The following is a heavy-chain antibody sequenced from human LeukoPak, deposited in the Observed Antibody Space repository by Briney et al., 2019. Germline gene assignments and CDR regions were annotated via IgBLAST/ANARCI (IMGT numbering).Heavy chain of an antibody. V-gene: IGHV4-59*01. Sequence: SETLSLTCSVSGGSISSYYWSWMRQPPGKGLEWIGYIYYSGSTNCNPPLKSRVTISVDTSKNQFSLKLSSVTAADTAAYYCARVVSKGAYDFRTYYYGMDVWGQGTTVTVSS. J-gene: IGHJ6*02. CDR1: GGSISSYY. CDR3: ARVVSKGAYDFRTYYYGMDV. CDR2: IYYSGST. D-gene: IGHD5-12*01.